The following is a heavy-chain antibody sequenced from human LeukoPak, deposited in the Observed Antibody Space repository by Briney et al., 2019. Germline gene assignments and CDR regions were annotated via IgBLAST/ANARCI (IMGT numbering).Heavy chain of an antibody. V-gene: IGHV1-18*04. CDR3: ARDSDYSGNGNGDWFDP. CDR1: GFRFSSFG. CDR2: ISNYFGVT. Sequence: APVNVSCKASGFRFSSFGISWVRQAPGQGFEWMGWISNYFGVTHYAEKFEDRVTMTIDKSTTTAYMELRSLRYDDTAIYYCARDSDYSGNGNGDWFDPWGQGTVVIVSS. J-gene: IGHJ5*02. D-gene: IGHD4-11*01.